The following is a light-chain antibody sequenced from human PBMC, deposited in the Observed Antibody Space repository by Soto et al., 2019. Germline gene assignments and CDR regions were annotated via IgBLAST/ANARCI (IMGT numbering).Light chain of an antibody. V-gene: IGKV3-15*01. CDR3: QEYHTWPI. CDR2: GAS. J-gene: IGKJ4*01. CDR1: QSINTN. Sequence: EIVMTQSPVTLSVSPGETATLSCRASQSINTNLAWYQQRPGQTPRLLIYGASTSAIGIPVRFSGSGSGTALTLTISSLQTEDFAVYYCQEYHTWPIFGGGTKVEIK.